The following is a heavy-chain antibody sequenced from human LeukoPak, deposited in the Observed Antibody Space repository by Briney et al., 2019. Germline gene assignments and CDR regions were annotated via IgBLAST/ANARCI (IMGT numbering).Heavy chain of an antibody. CDR1: GFTFSSYA. CDR2: ISGSGGST. CDR3: ANDPVDIVVVPAAPGDY. Sequence: GGSLRLSCAASGFTFSSYAMSWVRQAPGKGLVWVSAISGSGGSTYYADSVKGRFTISRDNSKNTLYLQMNSLRAEDTAVYYCANDPVDIVVVPAAPGDYWGQGTLVTVSS. J-gene: IGHJ4*02. V-gene: IGHV3-23*01. D-gene: IGHD2-2*03.